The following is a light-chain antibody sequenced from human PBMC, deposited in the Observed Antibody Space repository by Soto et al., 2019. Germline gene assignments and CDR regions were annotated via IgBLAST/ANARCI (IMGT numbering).Light chain of an antibody. CDR3: QQYSSYWT. CDR2: KAS. CDR1: QSISSW. Sequence: DIQMTQFPSTLSASVGDRVTITCRASQSISSWLAWYQQKPGKAPKLLIYKASNLESGAPSRFSGSGSGTEFTLTTSSLQPDDFATYYCQQYSSYWTFGPGTKVDIK. V-gene: IGKV1-5*03. J-gene: IGKJ1*01.